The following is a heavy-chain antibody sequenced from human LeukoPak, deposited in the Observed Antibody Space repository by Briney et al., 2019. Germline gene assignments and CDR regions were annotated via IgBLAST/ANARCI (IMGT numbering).Heavy chain of an antibody. CDR3: ARGGALDY. CDR1: GFTFSSYA. J-gene: IGHJ4*02. CDR2: ISYDGSNR. V-gene: IGHV3-30-3*01. Sequence: GGSLRLSCAASGFTFSSYAMHWVRQAPGKGLEWVAVISYDGSNRYYADSVKGRFTISRDNSKNTLYLQMNSLRAEDTAVYYCARGGALDYWGQGTLVTVSS.